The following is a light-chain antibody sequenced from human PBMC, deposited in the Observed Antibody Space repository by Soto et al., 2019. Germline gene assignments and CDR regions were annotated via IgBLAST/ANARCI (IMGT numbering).Light chain of an antibody. CDR3: QQYTNWPYT. J-gene: IGKJ2*01. CDR1: QSVGSN. V-gene: IGKV3-15*01. Sequence: EIVMTQYPATLSVSPGERASLSCRASQSVGSNLAWYQQTAGQAPRLLIYGASTRATGIPARFSGSGSGTNFTLSISSLQSEDFAVYSCQQYTNWPYTFGQGTKLEIK. CDR2: GAS.